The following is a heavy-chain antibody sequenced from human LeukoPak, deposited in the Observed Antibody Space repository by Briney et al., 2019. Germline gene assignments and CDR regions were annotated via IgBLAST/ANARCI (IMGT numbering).Heavy chain of an antibody. Sequence: GWSLRLSCAASGFTFSSYAMSWVRQAPGKGLEWVAGINNGGGSTYFADSVKGRFTISRDNSKNMLYLQLNSLRAEDTAVYYCAKGDPPTYYDILTGQDYWGQGTLVTVSS. CDR3: AKGDPPTYYDILTGQDY. D-gene: IGHD3-9*01. V-gene: IGHV3-23*01. CDR1: GFTFSSYA. CDR2: INNGGGST. J-gene: IGHJ4*02.